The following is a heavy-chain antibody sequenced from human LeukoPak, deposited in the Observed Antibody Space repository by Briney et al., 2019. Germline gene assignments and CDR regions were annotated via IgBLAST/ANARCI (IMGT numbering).Heavy chain of an antibody. V-gene: IGHV3-7*01. CDR1: GFTFSSYW. CDR3: VREGVRNWKGDRGY. D-gene: IGHD1-1*01. J-gene: IGHJ4*02. Sequence: GGSLRLSCAASGFTFSSYWMSWVRQAPGKGLEWVANIKQDGSEKYYVDSVKGRFTISRDNARNSLYLQMNSLRTDDTAVYYCVREGVRNWKGDRGYWGQGTLVTVSS. CDR2: IKQDGSEK.